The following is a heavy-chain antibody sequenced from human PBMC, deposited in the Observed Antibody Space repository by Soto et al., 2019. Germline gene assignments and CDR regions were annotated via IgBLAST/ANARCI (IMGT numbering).Heavy chain of an antibody. D-gene: IGHD3-16*01. CDR2: IIPFFGTA. J-gene: IGHJ4*02. Sequence: SVKVSCKTSGGTFSTFGISWVRQAPGQGLEWMGGIIPFFGTAEYSQKFEDRIAITADESTNTVYMDLRSLTSEDTAIYYCARTAPMDAGDKYYYDFWGQGALVTVSS. CDR3: ARTAPMDAGDKYYYDF. V-gene: IGHV1-69*13. CDR1: GGTFSTFG.